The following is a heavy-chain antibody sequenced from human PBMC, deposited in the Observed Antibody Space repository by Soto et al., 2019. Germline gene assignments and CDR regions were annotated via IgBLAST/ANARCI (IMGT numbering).Heavy chain of an antibody. Sequence: GESLKISCKGSGCSFTSYWIGWVRQMPGKGLDWMGIIYPGDSDTRYSPSFQGQVTISADKSISTAYLQWSSLKASDTAVYYCARAPSSGWSPLDYWGQGTLVTVAS. CDR3: ARAPSSGWSPLDY. D-gene: IGHD6-19*01. J-gene: IGHJ4*02. V-gene: IGHV5-51*01. CDR2: IYPGDSDT. CDR1: GCSFTSYW.